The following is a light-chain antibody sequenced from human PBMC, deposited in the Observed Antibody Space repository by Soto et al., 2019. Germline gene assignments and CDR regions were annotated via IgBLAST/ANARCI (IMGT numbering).Light chain of an antibody. CDR3: YNYGNWVPMYT. Sequence: EIVRTQSPATLAVYPGEVATLSFRASQNIRSNLSWYQQKYGQAPRLRISGASIKATGITARFSGSGSGTEIPLTIRILQSEDFAVYFWYNYGNWVPMYTFGQGTKREIQ. CDR2: GAS. J-gene: IGKJ2*01. V-gene: IGKV3D-15*03. CDR1: QNIRSN.